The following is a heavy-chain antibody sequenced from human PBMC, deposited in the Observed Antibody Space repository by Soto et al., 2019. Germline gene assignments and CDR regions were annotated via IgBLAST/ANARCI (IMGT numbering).Heavy chain of an antibody. CDR2: MSDSGGII. V-gene: IGHV3-23*01. CDR1: GFTFYNYA. CDR3: AVLYNGYDSPFWY. Sequence: GGSLRLSCAASGFTFYNYAMSWVRQAPGKGLEWVSGMSDSGGIIYYADSVKGRFTISRDNFKNTLYLQMNSLRAEDTALYYCAVLYNGYDSPFWYWGQGTLVTVSS. D-gene: IGHD5-12*01. J-gene: IGHJ4*02.